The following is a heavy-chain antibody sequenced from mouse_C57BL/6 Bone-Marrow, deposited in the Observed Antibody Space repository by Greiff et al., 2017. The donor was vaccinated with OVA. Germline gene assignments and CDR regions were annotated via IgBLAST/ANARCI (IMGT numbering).Heavy chain of an antibody. CDR1: GYSITSGYY. V-gene: IGHV3-6*01. Sequence: EVQLQESGPGLVKPSQSLSLTCSVTGYSITSGYYWNWIRQFPGNKLEWMGYISYDGSNNYNPSLKNRISITRDTSKNQFFLKLNSVTTEVTATYYCAIYGSSSYWYFDVWGTGTTVTVSS. J-gene: IGHJ1*03. CDR2: ISYDGSN. D-gene: IGHD1-1*01. CDR3: AIYGSSSYWYFDV.